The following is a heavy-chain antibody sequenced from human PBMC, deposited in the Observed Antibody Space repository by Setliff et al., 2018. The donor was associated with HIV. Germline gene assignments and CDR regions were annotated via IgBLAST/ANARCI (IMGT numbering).Heavy chain of an antibody. D-gene: IGHD1-7*01. V-gene: IGHV4-38-2*01. Sequence: SETLSLTCAVSGYSISSGYYWGWIRQPPGKGLEWIGSFFRPGTTHYNPSLNSRATVSVDMSKNQLSLKLTSVTAADTAVYYCASSNYRFVYFDYWGQGTLVTVSS. CDR3: ASSNYRFVYFDY. CDR2: FFRPGTT. CDR1: GYSISSGYY. J-gene: IGHJ4*02.